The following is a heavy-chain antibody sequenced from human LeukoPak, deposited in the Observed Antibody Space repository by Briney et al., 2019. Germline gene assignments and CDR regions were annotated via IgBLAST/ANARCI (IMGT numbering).Heavy chain of an antibody. CDR2: INHSGSI. CDR1: GGSFSGYY. J-gene: IGHJ4*02. Sequence: SETLSLTCAVYGGSFSGYYWSWIRQPPGKGLEWIGEINHSGSINYNPSLKSRVTISVDTSKNQFSLKLSSVTAADTAVYYCATRIAVAAGYYFDYWGQGTLVTVSS. CDR3: ATRIAVAAGYYFDY. V-gene: IGHV4-34*01. D-gene: IGHD6-19*01.